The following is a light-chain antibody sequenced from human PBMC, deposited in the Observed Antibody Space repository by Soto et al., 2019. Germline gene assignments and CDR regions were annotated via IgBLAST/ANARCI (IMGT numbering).Light chain of an antibody. J-gene: IGLJ1*01. CDR1: SSDVGSCDY. Sequence: QSALTQPPSASGSPGQSVTISCTGTSSDVGSCDYVSWNQQRPGKAPKLVIYEVFKRPSGVPDRFSGAKSGTSASLAISGLQSEDEADYYCAAWGDSLSGYVFGTGTKLTVL. V-gene: IGLV2-8*01. CDR2: EVF. CDR3: AAWGDSLSGYV.